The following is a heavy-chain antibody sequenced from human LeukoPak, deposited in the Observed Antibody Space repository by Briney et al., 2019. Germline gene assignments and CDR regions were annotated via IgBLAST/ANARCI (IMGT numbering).Heavy chain of an antibody. CDR3: AKDRRDGYNRRPLDY. Sequence: GGSLRLSCAASGFTFSSYAMHWVRQAPGKGLEWVAFISYDGSYKYYADSVKGRFTISRDNSKNTLYLQMNSLRAEDTAVYYCAKDRRDGYNRRPLDYWGQGTLVTVSS. D-gene: IGHD5-24*01. CDR2: ISYDGSYK. J-gene: IGHJ4*02. CDR1: GFTFSSYA. V-gene: IGHV3-30*18.